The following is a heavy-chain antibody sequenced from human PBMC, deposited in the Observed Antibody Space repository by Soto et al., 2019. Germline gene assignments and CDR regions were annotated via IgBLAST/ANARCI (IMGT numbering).Heavy chain of an antibody. D-gene: IGHD4-17*01. CDR2: IYYSGYN. CDR1: GGSIRSGDYK. V-gene: IGHV4-30-4*01. Sequence: HVQLQESGPGLVKPSQTLSLTCTVSGGSIRSGDYKWSWIRQPPGKGLEWIGYIYYSGYNYNNPSLPIRVTMSGYTSRKHFSLNLSYVPSVETVVYYCDRRDDYGTFEYLGQGTLVTVSS. CDR3: DRRDDYGTFEY. J-gene: IGHJ4*02.